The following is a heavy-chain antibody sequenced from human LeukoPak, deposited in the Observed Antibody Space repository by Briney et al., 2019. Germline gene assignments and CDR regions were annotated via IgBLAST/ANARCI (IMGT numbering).Heavy chain of an antibody. J-gene: IGHJ4*02. D-gene: IGHD5-18*01. CDR1: GFTFSSYA. CDR3: ANYANSYGINYFDY. Sequence: GGSLRLSCAASGFTFSSYAMSWVRQAPGKGLEWVSAISGSGGSTYYADSVKGRFTISRDNSKNTLYLQMNSLRAEDTAVYYSANYANSYGINYFDYWGQGTLVTVSS. CDR2: ISGSGGST. V-gene: IGHV3-23*01.